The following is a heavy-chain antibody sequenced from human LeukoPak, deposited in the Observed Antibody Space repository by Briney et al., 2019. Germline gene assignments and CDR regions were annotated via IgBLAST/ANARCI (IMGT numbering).Heavy chain of an antibody. CDR3: ARIGVDAFDI. J-gene: IGHJ3*02. CDR2: IGTDGDT. CDR1: GFTLSSYD. Sequence: PGGSLRLSCAASGFTLSSYDMHWVRPATGKGLEWVSAIGTDGDTFHPRSVQGRFTISRDNAENSLYLQMNSLRAEDTAVYYCARIGVDAFDIWGQGTMVTVSS. V-gene: IGHV3-13*01.